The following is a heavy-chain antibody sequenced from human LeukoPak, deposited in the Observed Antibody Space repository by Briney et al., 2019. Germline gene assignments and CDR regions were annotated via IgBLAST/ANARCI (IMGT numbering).Heavy chain of an antibody. CDR2: MNPNSGNT. D-gene: IGHD3-3*01. J-gene: IGHJ4*02. CDR1: GYTFTTYD. CDR3: ARGITIFGVVPGY. Sequence: AXVKVSCKASGYTFTTYDINWVRQATGQGLEWMGWMNPNSGNTGSAQKFQGRVTMTRNTYISTAYMELSSLRSEDTAIYYCARGITIFGVVPGYWGQGTLVTVSS. V-gene: IGHV1-8*01.